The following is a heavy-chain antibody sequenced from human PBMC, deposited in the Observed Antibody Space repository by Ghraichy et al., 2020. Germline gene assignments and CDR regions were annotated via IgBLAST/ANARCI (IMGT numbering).Heavy chain of an antibody. CDR1: GDSITSYY. CDR3: ARGGRSGTTCYWANWEYYAMDV. V-gene: IGHV4-59*01. J-gene: IGHJ6*02. D-gene: IGHD2-2*01. CDR2: GHRSGRT. Sequence: SETLSLTCTVSGDSITSYYWSWLRQPPGKGLEWIGYGHRSGRTNHNPSLKSRVTISLDTSKNQFSLKLTSVTAADPAVYYCARGGRSGTTCYWANWEYYAMDVWGQGTPVTVSS.